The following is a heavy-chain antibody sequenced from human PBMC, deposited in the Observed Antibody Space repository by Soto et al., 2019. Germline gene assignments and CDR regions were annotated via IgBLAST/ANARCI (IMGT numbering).Heavy chain of an antibody. CDR3: ARPRGRGRARNAFDI. CDR2: INHSGST. CDR1: GGSFSGYY. J-gene: IGHJ3*02. V-gene: IGHV4-34*01. Sequence: PSETLSLTCAVYGGSFSGYYWSWIRQPPGKGLEWIGEINHSGSTNYNPSLKSRVTISVDTSKNQFSLKLSSVTAADTAVYYCARPRGRGRARNAFDIWGQGTMVTVSS. D-gene: IGHD3-16*01.